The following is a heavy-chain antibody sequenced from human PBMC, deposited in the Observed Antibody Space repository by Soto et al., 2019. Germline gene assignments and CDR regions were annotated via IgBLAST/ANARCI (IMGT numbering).Heavy chain of an antibody. J-gene: IGHJ6*02. CDR1: GYTFTSYA. CDR3: AREGRYYGSGSYYGYYYGMDV. CDR2: INAGDGNT. D-gene: IGHD3-10*01. Sequence: ASVKVSCKAAGYTFTSYAMHWVRQAPGQRLEWMGWINAGDGNTKDSQKFQGRVTITRDTSASTAYMELSSLRSEDTAVYYCAREGRYYGSGSYYGYYYGMDVWGQGTTVTVSS. V-gene: IGHV1-3*01.